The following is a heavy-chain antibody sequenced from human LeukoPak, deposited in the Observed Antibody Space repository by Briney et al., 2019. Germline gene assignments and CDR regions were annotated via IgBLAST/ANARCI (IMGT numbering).Heavy chain of an antibody. Sequence: GASVEVSCKASGYTFTSYDINWVRQATGQGLEWMGRMNPNSGNTGYAQKFQGRVTMTRNTSISTAYMELSSLRSEDTAVYYCARTTRIAAKSFRSLRSSNGFDPWGQGTLVTVSS. CDR3: ARTTRIAAKSFRSLRSSNGFDP. V-gene: IGHV1-8*01. J-gene: IGHJ5*02. D-gene: IGHD6-13*01. CDR1: GYTFTSYD. CDR2: MNPNSGNT.